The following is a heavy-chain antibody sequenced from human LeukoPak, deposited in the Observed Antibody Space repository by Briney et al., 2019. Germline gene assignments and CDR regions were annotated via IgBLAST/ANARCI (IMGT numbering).Heavy chain of an antibody. CDR1: GFTFSSYW. V-gene: IGHV3-7*01. J-gene: IGHJ4*02. CDR2: IKYDGSEK. D-gene: IGHD3-22*01. CDR3: ARGPGYYDSSGYFEVSDY. Sequence: GGSLRLSCAASGFTFSSYWMSWVRQAPGKGLEWVANIKYDGSEKHSVDSVKGRFTISRDNAKSTLYLQMNSLRAEDTAVYYCARGPGYYDSSGYFEVSDYWGQGTLVTVSS.